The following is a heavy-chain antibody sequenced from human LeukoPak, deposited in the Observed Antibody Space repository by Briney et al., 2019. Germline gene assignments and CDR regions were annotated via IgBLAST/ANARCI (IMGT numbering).Heavy chain of an antibody. CDR2: IRNKANRYTT. V-gene: IGHV3-72*01. J-gene: IGHJ4*02. CDR3: VGGGVHDY. D-gene: IGHD1-26*01. Sequence: GGSLRLSRAASGFAFSDHYMDWVRQAPGNGLEWVGRIRNKANRYTTEYAASVKGRFTISRDDSKNSLYLQMNSLKNEDTAVYYCVGGGVHDYWGQGTLVIVSS. CDR1: GFAFSDHY.